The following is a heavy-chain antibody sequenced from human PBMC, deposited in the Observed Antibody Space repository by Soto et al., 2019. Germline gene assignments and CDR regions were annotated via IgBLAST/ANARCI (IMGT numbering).Heavy chain of an antibody. J-gene: IGHJ4*02. Sequence: QVQLVQSGAEVKKPGSSVNVSCKASGGTFSSYAISWVRQAPGQGLEWMGGIIPIFGTANYAPKFQGSVTITADESPSTAYMELSSLRSEDTAVYYCARGEGGMGYSYGLDYWGQGTLVTVSS. D-gene: IGHD5-18*01. V-gene: IGHV1-69*01. CDR2: IIPIFGTA. CDR1: GGTFSSYA. CDR3: ARGEGGMGYSYGLDY.